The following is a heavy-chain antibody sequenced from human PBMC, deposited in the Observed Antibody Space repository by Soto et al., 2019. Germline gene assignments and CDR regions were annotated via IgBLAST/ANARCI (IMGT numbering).Heavy chain of an antibody. CDR3: ATAYGSGSQAFDY. V-gene: IGHV1-69*02. J-gene: IGHJ4*02. CDR2: TIPILSMS. D-gene: IGHD3-10*01. Sequence: QVHLVQSGAELKKPGSSVRVSCKASGDTFSSYTINWVRQAPGLGLEWMGRTIPILSMSNYALKFQGRLTXTXDXXTSTAYMELSSLRSEDTAMYYCATAYGSGSQAFDYWGRGALVTVSS. CDR1: GDTFSSYT.